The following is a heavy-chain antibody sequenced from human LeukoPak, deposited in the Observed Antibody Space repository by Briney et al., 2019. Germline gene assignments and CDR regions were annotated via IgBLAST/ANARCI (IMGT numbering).Heavy chain of an antibody. J-gene: IGHJ4*02. CDR3: ARDLHDFWSGYYS. CDR1: GYTFTSYA. V-gene: IGHV1-46*01. Sequence: ASVKVSCKASGYTFTSYAMHWVRQAPGQRLEWMGIINPSGGSTSYAQKFQGRVTMTRDMSTSTVYMELSSLRSEDTAVYYCARDLHDFWSGYYSWGQGTLVTVSS. CDR2: INPSGGST. D-gene: IGHD3-3*01.